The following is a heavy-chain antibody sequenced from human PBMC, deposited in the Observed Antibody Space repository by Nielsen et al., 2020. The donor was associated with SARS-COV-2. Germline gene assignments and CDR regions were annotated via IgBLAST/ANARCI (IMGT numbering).Heavy chain of an antibody. J-gene: IGHJ4*02. CDR3: TRHESGSNDLG. Sequence: GESLKISCAASGFTFSGSAMHWVRQASGKGLEWVGRIRSKANSYATAYAASVKGRFTISRDDSKNTAYLQMNSLKTEDTAVYYCTRHESGSNDLGWGQGTLVTVSS. D-gene: IGHD4-11*01. CDR1: GFTFSGSA. V-gene: IGHV3-73*01. CDR2: IRSKANSYAT.